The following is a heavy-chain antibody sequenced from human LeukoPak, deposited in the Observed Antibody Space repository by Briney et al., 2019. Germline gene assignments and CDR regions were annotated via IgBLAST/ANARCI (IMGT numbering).Heavy chain of an antibody. J-gene: IGHJ6*03. V-gene: IGHV3-49*03. CDR3: TRDGSSGYHVFYYYYYMDV. CDR1: GFTFGDYA. Sequence: GRSLRLSCTASGFTFGDYAMSWFRQAPGKGLEWVGFIRSKAYGGTTEYAASVKGRFTISRDDSKSIAYLQMNSLKTEDTAVYYCTRDGSSGYHVFYYYYYMDVWGKGTTVTVSS. D-gene: IGHD3-22*01. CDR2: IRSKAYGGTT.